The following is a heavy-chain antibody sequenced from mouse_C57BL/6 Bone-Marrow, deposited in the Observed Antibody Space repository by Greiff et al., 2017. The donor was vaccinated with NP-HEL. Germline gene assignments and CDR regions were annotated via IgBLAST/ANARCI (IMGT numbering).Heavy chain of an antibody. CDR2: IWGDGSA. CDR1: GFSLTSYG. D-gene: IGHD1-1*01. CDR3: AKPHGSEGWYFDV. Sequence: QVQLAESGPGLVAPSQSLSITCTVSGFSLTSYGVSWVRQPPGKGLEWLGVIWGDGSANYHSALISSRSISKDKAKSQVFLQMNSLQTDDTATYYCAKPHGSEGWYFDVWGTGTTVTVSS. V-gene: IGHV2-3*01. J-gene: IGHJ1*03.